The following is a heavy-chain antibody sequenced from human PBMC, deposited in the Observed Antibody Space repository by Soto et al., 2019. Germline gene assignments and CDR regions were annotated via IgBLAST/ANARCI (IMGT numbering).Heavy chain of an antibody. Sequence: GGPLRLSCGASGFIFRNYGLSWVRQAPGKGLEWVSDISGSGSVTNYADSVKGRFTISRDNSNNTLSLQMDSLRAEDTAVYYCAKGGVAAARGYFDHWGQGTRVTVSS. D-gene: IGHD6-13*01. CDR1: GFIFRNYG. CDR2: ISGSGSVT. V-gene: IGHV3-23*01. CDR3: AKGGVAAARGYFDH. J-gene: IGHJ4*02.